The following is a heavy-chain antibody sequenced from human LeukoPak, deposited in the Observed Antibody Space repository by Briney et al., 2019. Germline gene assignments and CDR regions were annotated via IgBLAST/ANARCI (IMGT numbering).Heavy chain of an antibody. J-gene: IGHJ5*02. CDR1: GGSFSGYY. D-gene: IGHD3-22*01. Sequence: SETLSLTCAVYGGSFSGYYWSWIRQPPGKGPEWIGEINHSGSTYYNPSLKSRVTISLDPSKNQFSLKLTSVAAADTALYHCARVHYYDASDYSTSNWFDPWGQGTLVTVSS. CDR2: INHSGST. V-gene: IGHV4-34*01. CDR3: ARVHYYDASDYSTSNWFDP.